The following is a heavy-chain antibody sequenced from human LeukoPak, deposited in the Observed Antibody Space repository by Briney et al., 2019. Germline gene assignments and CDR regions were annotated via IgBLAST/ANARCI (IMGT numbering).Heavy chain of an antibody. J-gene: IGHJ4*02. CDR1: GFTFGDYG. CDR3: ARGGYDSSGYYSKPLVY. D-gene: IGHD3-22*01. CDR2: INWNGGST. V-gene: IGHV3-20*04. Sequence: PGGSLRLSCAASGFTFGDYGMSWVRQAPGKGLEWVSGINWNGGSTGYADSVKGRFTISRDNAENSLYLQMNSLRAEDTALYYCARGGYDSSGYYSKPLVYWGQGTLVTVSS.